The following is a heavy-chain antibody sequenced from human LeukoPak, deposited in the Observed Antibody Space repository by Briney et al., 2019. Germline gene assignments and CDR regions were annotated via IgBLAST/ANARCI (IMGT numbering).Heavy chain of an antibody. CDR1: GFSFTAYS. CDR2: IGPGGDI. Sequence: GGSLRLSCAASGFSFTAYSMNWVRQAPGRGLEWISYIGPGGDIYYADSVTGRFTVSRDTAKNSLYLQMNGLRVEGTAVYYCARRFDSWGQGTLVTVSS. CDR3: ARRFDS. V-gene: IGHV3-48*01. J-gene: IGHJ4*02.